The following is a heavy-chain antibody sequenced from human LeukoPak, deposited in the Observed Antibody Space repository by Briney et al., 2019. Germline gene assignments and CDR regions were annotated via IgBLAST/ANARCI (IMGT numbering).Heavy chain of an antibody. CDR3: ARVRRGGYIQDAFDI. J-gene: IGHJ3*02. D-gene: IGHD5-24*01. CDR2: IIPIFGTA. V-gene: IGHV1-69*13. Sequence: ASVKVSCKASGGTFSSYAISWVRQAPGQGLEWMGGIIPIFGTANYAQKFQGRVTITADESTSTAYMELSSLRSEDTAVYYCARVRRGGYIQDAFDIWGQGTRVTVSS. CDR1: GGTFSSYA.